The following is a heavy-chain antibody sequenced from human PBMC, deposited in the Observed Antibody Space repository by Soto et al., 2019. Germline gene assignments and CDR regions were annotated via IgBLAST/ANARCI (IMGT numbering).Heavy chain of an antibody. CDR1: GGSITSGDCY. V-gene: IGHV4-30-4*01. CDR3: ARDYASGSGPEY. Sequence: SETLSLTCTVSGGSITSGDCYWSWIRQPPGKGLEWIGYIYYSGTTYYSPSLKSRVTISADRSRNQFSLKLNSVTAADTAVYYCARDYASGSGPEYWGQGTLVTAPQ. J-gene: IGHJ4*02. CDR2: IYYSGTT. D-gene: IGHD3-10*01.